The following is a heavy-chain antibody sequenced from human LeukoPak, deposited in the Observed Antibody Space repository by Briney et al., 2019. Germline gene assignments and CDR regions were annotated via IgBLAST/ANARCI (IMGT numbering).Heavy chain of an antibody. CDR1: GFTFSSYE. J-gene: IGHJ5*02. Sequence: GGSLRLSCAASGFTFSSYEMNWVRQAPGKGLEWVSYISSSGSTIYYADSVKGRFTIFRDNAKSSLYLQMNSLRAEDTAVYYCARVLYGGNSNWFDPWGQGTLVTVSS. CDR2: ISSSGSTI. D-gene: IGHD4-23*01. CDR3: ARVLYGGNSNWFDP. V-gene: IGHV3-48*03.